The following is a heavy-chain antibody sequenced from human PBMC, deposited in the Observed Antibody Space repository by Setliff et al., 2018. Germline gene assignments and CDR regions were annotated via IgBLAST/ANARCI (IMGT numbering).Heavy chain of an antibody. CDR3: ARVALESNDSSGYYSGENYYYGMDV. J-gene: IGHJ6*02. D-gene: IGHD3-22*01. CDR2: INPSGGST. Sequence: ASVKVSCKASGYTFTSYYMHWVRQAPGQGLEWMGIINPSGGSTSYAQKFQGRVTMTRGTSTSTVYMELSSLRSEDTAVYYCARVALESNDSSGYYSGENYYYGMDVWGQGTTVTVSS. V-gene: IGHV1-46*01. CDR1: GYTFTSYY.